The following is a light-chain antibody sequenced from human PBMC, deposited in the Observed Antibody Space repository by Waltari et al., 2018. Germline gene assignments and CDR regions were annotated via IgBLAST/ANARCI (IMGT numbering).Light chain of an antibody. V-gene: IGKV1-39*01. Sequence: DVQITPSPSSLSASVGDRLPLTCRTSANLAHYLHWYQQKPGKVPTLLVSSASTLQRGVPPRFSGSGSGTEFTLTISGLQREDLATYYCQQTYTTPFTFGPGTKVDVK. CDR1: ANLAHY. CDR3: QQTYTTPFT. J-gene: IGKJ3*01. CDR2: SAS.